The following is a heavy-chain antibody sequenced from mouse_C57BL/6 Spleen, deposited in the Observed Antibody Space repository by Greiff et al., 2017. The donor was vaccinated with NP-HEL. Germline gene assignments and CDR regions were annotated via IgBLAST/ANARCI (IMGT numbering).Heavy chain of an antibody. J-gene: IGHJ2*01. CDR1: GYAFSSSW. CDR2: IYPGDGDT. V-gene: IGHV1-82*01. D-gene: IGHD1-1*01. Sequence: LVKPGASVKISCKASGYAFSSSWMNWVKQRPGKGLEWIGRIYPGDGDTNYSGKFKGKATLTADKSASTAYMQLSSLTSEDSAVYFCARYYGSAFDDWGQGTTLTVSS. CDR3: ARYYGSAFDD.